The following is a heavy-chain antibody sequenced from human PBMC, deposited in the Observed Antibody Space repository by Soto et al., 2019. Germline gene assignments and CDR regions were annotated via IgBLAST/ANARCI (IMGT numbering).Heavy chain of an antibody. Sequence: KTSETLSLTCAVSGGSISSGGYSWSWIRQPPGKGLEWIGYIYHSGSTYYNPSLKSRVTISVDRSKNQFSLKLSSVTAADTAVYYCARAKSSVTSPLDYWGQGTLVTVSS. CDR1: GGSISSGGYS. D-gene: IGHD4-17*01. J-gene: IGHJ4*02. CDR3: ARAKSSVTSPLDY. CDR2: IYHSGST. V-gene: IGHV4-30-2*01.